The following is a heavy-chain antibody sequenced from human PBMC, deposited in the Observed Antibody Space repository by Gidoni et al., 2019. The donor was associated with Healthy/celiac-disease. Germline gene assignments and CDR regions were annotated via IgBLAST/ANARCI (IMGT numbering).Heavy chain of an antibody. CDR3: TTGRSDCAY. CDR2: IKSKNDGGTT. J-gene: IGHJ4*02. CDR1: GFTFSNAW. D-gene: IGHD2-21*02. V-gene: IGHV3-15*01. Sequence: EVQLVESGGGLVKPGGSLRLSCAASGFTFSNAWMSWVRQAPGKGLEWVGRIKSKNDGGTTDYAAPVKGRFTISRDDSKNTLYLQMNSLKTEDTAVYYCTTGRSDCAYWGQGTLVTVSS.